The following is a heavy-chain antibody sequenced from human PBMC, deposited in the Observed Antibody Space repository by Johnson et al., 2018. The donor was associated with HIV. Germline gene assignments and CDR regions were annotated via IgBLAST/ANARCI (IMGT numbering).Heavy chain of an antibody. V-gene: IGHV3-33*06. J-gene: IGHJ3*02. CDR1: GFTFSSYP. D-gene: IGHD5/OR15-5a*01. CDR2: IWADGSNT. Sequence: QLVESGGGVVQPGRSLRLSCVVSGFTFSSYPMHWVRQAPGKGLEWVAIIWADGSNTYCADSVKGRFTISRDNSKNTLYLQMDSLRAEDTAVYYCAKHNGNSLYWYAFDIWGQGTMVTVSS. CDR3: AKHNGNSLYWYAFDI.